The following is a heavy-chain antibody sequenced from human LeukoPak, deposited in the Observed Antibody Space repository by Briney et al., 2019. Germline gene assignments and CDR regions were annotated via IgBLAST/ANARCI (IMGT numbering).Heavy chain of an antibody. D-gene: IGHD3-22*01. Sequence: SVKVSCKASGGTFSSYAISWVRQAPGQGLEWMGGIIPIFGTANYAQKFQGRVTMTRDTSTSTVYMELSSLRSEDTAVYYCARDLMPDYYDSSGYPGYWGQGTLVTVSS. CDR1: GGTFSSYA. CDR2: IIPIFGTA. CDR3: ARDLMPDYYDSSGYPGY. J-gene: IGHJ4*02. V-gene: IGHV1-69*05.